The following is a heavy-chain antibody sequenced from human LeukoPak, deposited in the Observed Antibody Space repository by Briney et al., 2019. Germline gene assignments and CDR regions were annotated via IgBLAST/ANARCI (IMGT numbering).Heavy chain of an antibody. CDR1: GGSISSGGYY. CDR2: IYYSGST. D-gene: IGHD6-6*01. V-gene: IGHV4-61*08. J-gene: IGHJ4*02. CDR3: ARAGAAARSLDY. Sequence: SQTLSLTCTVSGGSISSGGYYWSWIRQPPGKGLEWIGYIYYSGSTNYNPSLKSRVTISVDTSKNQFSLKLSSVTAADTAVYYCARAGAAARSLDYWGQGTLVTVSS.